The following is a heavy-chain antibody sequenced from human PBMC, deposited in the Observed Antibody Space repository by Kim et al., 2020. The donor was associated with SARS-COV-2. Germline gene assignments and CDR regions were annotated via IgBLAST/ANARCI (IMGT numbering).Heavy chain of an antibody. J-gene: IGHJ4*02. CDR2: INPNSGGT. CDR1: GYTFTGYY. V-gene: IGHV1-2*06. Sequence: ASVKVSCKASGYTFTGYYMHWVRQAPGQGLEWMGRINPNSGGTNYAQKFQGRVTMTRDTSISTAYMELSRLRSDDTAVYYCARLCVFLEWSDEDYWGQGTLVTVSS. D-gene: IGHD3-3*01. CDR3: ARLCVFLEWSDEDY.